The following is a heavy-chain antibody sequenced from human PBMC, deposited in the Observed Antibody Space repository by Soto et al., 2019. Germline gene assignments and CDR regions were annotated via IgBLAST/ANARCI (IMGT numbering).Heavy chain of an antibody. CDR1: GYTFTSYD. Sequence: QVQLVQSGAEVKKPEASVKVSCRASGYTFTSYDINWVRQATGQGLEWMGWMNPNSGNTGYAQKFQGRVTMTRNTSISTAYMELSSLTSDDTAVYYCARSTNDYGDRHWGQGTLVTVSS. V-gene: IGHV1-8*01. CDR3: ARSTNDYGDRH. CDR2: MNPNSGNT. J-gene: IGHJ4*02. D-gene: IGHD4-17*01.